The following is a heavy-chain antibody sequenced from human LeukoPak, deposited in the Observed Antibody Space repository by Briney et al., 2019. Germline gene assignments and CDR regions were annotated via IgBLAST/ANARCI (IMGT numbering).Heavy chain of an antibody. CDR3: ARVAVARRYYFDY. CDR1: GYSISSGYY. D-gene: IGHD6-19*01. J-gene: IGHJ4*02. V-gene: IGHV4-38-2*02. Sequence: SETLSLTCTVSGYSISSGYYWGWSLQPPGKGLVWFGSIYHSGSTYYNPSLKSRVTISVDTSKNQFSLKLSSVTAADTAVYYCARVAVARRYYFDYWGQGTLVTVSS. CDR2: IYHSGST.